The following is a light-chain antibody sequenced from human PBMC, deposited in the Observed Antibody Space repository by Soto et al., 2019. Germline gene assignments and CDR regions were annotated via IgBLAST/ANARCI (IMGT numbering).Light chain of an antibody. CDR1: QDISNY. Sequence: DIQMTQSPSSLSASVGDRVTITCQASQDISNYLNWYQQKPGKAPKLLIYDASNLETGVPSRFSGSGSGTDFTFTISSLHPEDIATYYCQQYDNLPPLLTFGGGTKVEIK. V-gene: IGKV1-33*01. J-gene: IGKJ4*01. CDR3: QQYDNLPPLLT. CDR2: DAS.